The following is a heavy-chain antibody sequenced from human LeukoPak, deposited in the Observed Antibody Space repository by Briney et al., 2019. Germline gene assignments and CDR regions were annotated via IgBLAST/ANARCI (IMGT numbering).Heavy chain of an antibody. Sequence: SETLSLTCTVSGASISSYYWSWIRQPPGQGLKWIGYIYNSGSTNYNPSLKSRVTISVDTSKNQFSLNLNCATAADTAVYYCARYKCSSTACYTSMFDLWGQGTLVTVSS. CDR3: ARYKCSSTACYTSMFDL. V-gene: IGHV4-4*09. D-gene: IGHD2-2*02. J-gene: IGHJ5*02. CDR1: GASISSYY. CDR2: IYNSGST.